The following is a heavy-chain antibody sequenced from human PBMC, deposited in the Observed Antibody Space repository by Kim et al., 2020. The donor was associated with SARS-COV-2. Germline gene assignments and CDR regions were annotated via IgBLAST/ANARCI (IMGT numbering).Heavy chain of an antibody. CDR3: AREPPATIFGVVNNYGMDV. CDR2: INPNSGGT. V-gene: IGHV1-2*02. Sequence: ASVKVSCKASGYTFTGYYMHWVRQAPGQGLEWMGWINPNSGGTNYAQKFQGRVTMTRDTSISTAYMELSRLRSDDTAVYYCAREPPATIFGVVNNYGMDVWGQGTTVTVSS. D-gene: IGHD3-3*01. J-gene: IGHJ6*02. CDR1: GYTFTGYY.